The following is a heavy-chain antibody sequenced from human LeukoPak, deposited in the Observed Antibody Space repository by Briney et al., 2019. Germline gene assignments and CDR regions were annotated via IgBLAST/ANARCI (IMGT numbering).Heavy chain of an antibody. CDR3: ARGSSGWFRVFEY. D-gene: IGHD6-19*01. CDR2: IYTSGST. J-gene: IGHJ4*02. CDR1: GGSISSGDYY. V-gene: IGHV4-61*09. Sequence: PSETLSLTCTVSGGSISSGDYYWSWIWQPAGKGLEWIGHIYTSGSTNYNPSLKSRVTISVDTSKNQFSLKLSSVTAADTAVYYCARGSSGWFRVFEYWGQGTLVTVSS.